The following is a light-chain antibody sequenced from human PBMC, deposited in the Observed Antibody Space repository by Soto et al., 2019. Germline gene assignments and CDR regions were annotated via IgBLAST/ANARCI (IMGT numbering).Light chain of an antibody. CDR3: QQYGSTPRT. V-gene: IGKV3-20*01. Sequence: EIVLTQSPGTLSLSPGERATLSCRASQSVSSNYLAWYQQKPGQAPRLLIYGASSRATGIPDRFSGSGSAAGFTLTISRLEPEDFAVYYCQQYGSTPRTFGQGTKVEIK. CDR2: GAS. CDR1: QSVSSNY. J-gene: IGKJ1*01.